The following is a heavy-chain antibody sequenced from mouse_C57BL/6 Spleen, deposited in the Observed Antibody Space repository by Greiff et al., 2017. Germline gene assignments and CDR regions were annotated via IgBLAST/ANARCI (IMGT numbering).Heavy chain of an antibody. CDR1: GFTFSSYA. D-gene: IGHD2-1*01. J-gene: IGHJ2*01. CDR3: TRERGLYYGNYFDY. Sequence: EVKLVESGEGLVKPGGSLKLSCAASGFTFSSYAMSWVRPTPEKRLEWVAYISSGGDYIYYADTVKGRFTISRDNARNTLYLQMSSLKSEDTAMYYCTRERGLYYGNYFDYWGQGTTLTVSS. V-gene: IGHV5-9-1*02. CDR2: ISSGGDYI.